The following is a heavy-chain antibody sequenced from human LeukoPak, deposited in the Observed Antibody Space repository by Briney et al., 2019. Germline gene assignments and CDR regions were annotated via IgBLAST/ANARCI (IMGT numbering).Heavy chain of an antibody. CDR1: GGSISSYY. J-gene: IGHJ4*01. CDR3: ARGDDGYGPHFDY. D-gene: IGHD5-18*01. Sequence: SETLSLTCTVSGGSISSYYWSWIRQPPGKGLEWIGYIYYSGSTNYNPSLKSRVTISVDTSKNQFSLKLSSVTAADTAVYYCARGDDGYGPHFDYWGQGTLVTVSS. V-gene: IGHV4-59*01. CDR2: IYYSGST.